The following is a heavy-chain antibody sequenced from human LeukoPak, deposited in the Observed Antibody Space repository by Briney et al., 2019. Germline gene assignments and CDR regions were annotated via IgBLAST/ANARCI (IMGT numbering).Heavy chain of an antibody. V-gene: IGHV4-39*01. CDR1: GGSISSSSYY. J-gene: IGHJ4*02. Sequence: SETLSLTCTVSGGSISSSSYYWGWIRQPPGKGLEWIGSIYYSGSTYYNPSLKSRVTISVDTSKNQFSLKLSSVTAADTAVYYCARMTRMVYSADYWGQGTLVTVSS. D-gene: IGHD2-8*01. CDR2: IYYSGST. CDR3: ARMTRMVYSADY.